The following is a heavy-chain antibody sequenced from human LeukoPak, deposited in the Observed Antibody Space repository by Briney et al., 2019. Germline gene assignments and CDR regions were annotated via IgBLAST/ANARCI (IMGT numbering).Heavy chain of an antibody. V-gene: IGHV4-31*03. CDR2: IYYSGST. CDR3: ARVPAAIGDFDY. D-gene: IGHD2-2*02. J-gene: IGHJ4*02. CDR1: GDSISSGGYY. Sequence: SETLSLTCTVSGDSISSGGYYWSWLRQHPGRGLEWIGYIYYSGSTYYNPSLKSRVTISVGTSKNQFSLKLSSVTAADTAVYYCARVPAAIGDFDYWGQETLVTVSS.